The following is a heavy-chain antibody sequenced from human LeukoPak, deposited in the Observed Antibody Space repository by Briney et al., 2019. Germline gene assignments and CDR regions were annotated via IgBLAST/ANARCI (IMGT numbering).Heavy chain of an antibody. J-gene: IGHJ4*02. D-gene: IGHD3-3*01. V-gene: IGHV3-48*01. CDR2: ISSSSSTI. CDR1: GFTFSSYS. Sequence: GGSLRLSCVASGFTFSSYSMNWVRQAPGKGLEWVSYISSSSSTIYYADSVKGRFTISRDNAKNSLYLQMNSLRAEDTAVYYCTTDLTYYDFWSGSYYFDYWGQGTLVTVSS. CDR3: TTDLTYYDFWSGSYYFDY.